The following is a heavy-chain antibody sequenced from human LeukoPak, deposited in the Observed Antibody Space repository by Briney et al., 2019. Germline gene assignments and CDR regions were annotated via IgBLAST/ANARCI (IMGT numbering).Heavy chain of an antibody. CDR1: GFTFSTYT. J-gene: IGHJ4*02. CDR2: ISSSSSNT. V-gene: IGHV3-21*01. CDR3: VRGDGRDY. D-gene: IGHD5-24*01. Sequence: GGSLRPSCAASGFTFSTYTMNWVRQAPGKGLEWVSSISSSSSNTHYADSVKGRFTISRDNAKNSLYMQMNSLRAEDTAVYYCVRGDGRDYWGQGTLVTVSS.